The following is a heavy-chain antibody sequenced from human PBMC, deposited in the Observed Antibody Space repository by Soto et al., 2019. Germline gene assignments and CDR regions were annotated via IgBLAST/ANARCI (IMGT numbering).Heavy chain of an antibody. J-gene: IGHJ6*03. CDR3: ARVPFITISGSSFYYHYMDV. CDR1: GYTFTSYD. CDR2: MNPNSGNT. V-gene: IGHV1-8*01. D-gene: IGHD3-3*01. Sequence: QVQVVQSGAEVKKPGASVKVSCKASGYTFTSYDVTWVRQAPGQGLEWMGWMNPNSGNTCYAQKFQGRVTMTRDTSISTAYMELSSLTTDDTAVYYCARVPFITISGSSFYYHYMDVWGKGTTVTVSS.